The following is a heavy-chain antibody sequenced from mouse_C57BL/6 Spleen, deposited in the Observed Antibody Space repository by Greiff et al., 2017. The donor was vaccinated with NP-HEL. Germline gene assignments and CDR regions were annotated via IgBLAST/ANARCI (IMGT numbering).Heavy chain of an antibody. CDR3: ARVDTAGGGFAY. V-gene: IGHV5-4*03. J-gene: IGHJ3*01. CDR2: ISDGGSYT. Sequence: EVKVVESGGGLVKPGGSLKLSCAASGFTFSSYAMSWVRQTPEKRLEWVATISDGGSYTYYPDNVKGRFTISRDNAKNNLYLQMSHLKSEDTAMYYCARVDTAGGGFAYWGKGTLVTVSA. CDR1: GFTFSSYA.